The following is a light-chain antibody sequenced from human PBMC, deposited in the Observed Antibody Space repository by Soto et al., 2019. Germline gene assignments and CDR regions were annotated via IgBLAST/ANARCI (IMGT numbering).Light chain of an antibody. V-gene: IGLV2-14*01. Sequence: QSALTQPASVSGSPGQSITISCTGTSGDIGSYNRVSWYQQHPGKAPKLIIYEVTDRPSGVSNRFSGSMSGNMASLTISGLQAEDEAEYYCSSYTNINTRACVFGTGTKLTVL. CDR1: SGDIGSYNR. J-gene: IGLJ1*01. CDR2: EVT. CDR3: SSYTNINTRACV.